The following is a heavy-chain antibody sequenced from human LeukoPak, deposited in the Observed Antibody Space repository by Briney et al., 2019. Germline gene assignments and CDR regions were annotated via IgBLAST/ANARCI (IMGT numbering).Heavy chain of an antibody. CDR2: MNPNSGNT. D-gene: IGHD3-16*02. CDR3: ARGAHDYVWGSYRYFVY. J-gene: IGHJ4*02. V-gene: IGHV1-8*02. Sequence: ASVKVSCKASGYTFTTYGINWVRQATGQGLEWMGWMNPNSGNTGYAQKFQGRVTMTRNTSISTAYMELSSLRSEDTAVYYCARGAHDYVWGSYRYFVYWGQGTLVTVSS. CDR1: GYTFTTYG.